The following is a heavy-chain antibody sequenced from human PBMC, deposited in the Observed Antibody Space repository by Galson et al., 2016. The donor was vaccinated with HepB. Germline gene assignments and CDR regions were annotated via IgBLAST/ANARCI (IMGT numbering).Heavy chain of an antibody. J-gene: IGHJ6*03. Sequence: CAISGDSVSSNSAAWNWIRQSPSRGLEWLGRTYYRSKWYNDYAVSVKSRITINTETSKNQFSLQLNSVTPEDTAVYYCARGYPSYDFVWGSYRSNLGSLHYYYYMDVWGKGTTVTVSS. CDR2: TYYRSKWYN. CDR1: GDSVSSNSAA. CDR3: ARGYPSYDFVWGSYRSNLGSLHYYYYMDV. D-gene: IGHD3-16*02. V-gene: IGHV6-1*01.